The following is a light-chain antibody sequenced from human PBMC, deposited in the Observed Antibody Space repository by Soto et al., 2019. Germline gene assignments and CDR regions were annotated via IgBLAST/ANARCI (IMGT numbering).Light chain of an antibody. J-gene: IGKJ5*01. CDR3: QQRSNWPPIT. CDR2: HAS. Sequence: IQMTHAPSTLPSFFGEIVTITVRGSQNIGDWLAWYRQKPGTAPKLLIYHASTLVSGVPSRFSGSGSGTEFTLTISSLEPEDFAVYYCQQRSNWPPITFGQGTRLEIK. V-gene: IGKV1-5*01. CDR1: QNIGDW.